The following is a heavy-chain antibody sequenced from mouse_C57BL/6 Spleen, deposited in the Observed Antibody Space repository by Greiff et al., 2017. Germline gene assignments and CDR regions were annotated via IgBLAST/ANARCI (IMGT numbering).Heavy chain of an antibody. D-gene: IGHD1-1*01. J-gene: IGHJ4*01. Sequence: QVQLQQPGAELVMPGASVKLSCKASGYTFTSYWMHWVKQRPGQGLEWIGEIDPSDSYTTSNQKFKGKSTLTVDKSSSTAYMQLSSLTSENSAVYDCARPNYGSSEDYAMDYWGQGTSVTVSS. V-gene: IGHV1-69*01. CDR3: ARPNYGSSEDYAMDY. CDR1: GYTFTSYW. CDR2: IDPSDSYT.